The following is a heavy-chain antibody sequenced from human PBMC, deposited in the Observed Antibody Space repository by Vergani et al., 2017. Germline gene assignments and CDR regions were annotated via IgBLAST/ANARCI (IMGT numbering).Heavy chain of an antibody. Sequence: QVHLVESGGGVVQPGRSLTLSCVASGFSFRGHCMHWVRQAPGKGLEWVAMISYDGDRRDYGDFAKGRFTISRDSSKTVYLQMNSLRVEDTAMYFCAKDLSYSTGWPHFDSRGQGTLVTVSS. CDR2: ISYDGDRR. CDR3: AKDLSYSTGWPHFDS. CDR1: GFSFRGHC. D-gene: IGHD4-11*01. V-gene: IGHV3-30*18. J-gene: IGHJ4*02.